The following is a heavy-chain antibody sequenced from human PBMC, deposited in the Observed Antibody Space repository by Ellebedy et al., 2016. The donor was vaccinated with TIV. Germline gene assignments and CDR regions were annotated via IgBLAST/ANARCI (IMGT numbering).Heavy chain of an antibody. CDR1: GFTVSSNY. D-gene: IGHD3-10*01. J-gene: IGHJ5*02. Sequence: GESLKISCAASGFTVSSNYMSWVRQAPGKGLEWVSVIYSGGSTYYADSVKGRFTISRDNSKNTLYLQMNSLRAEDTAAYYCARDYGSGSANWFDPWGQGTLVTVSS. V-gene: IGHV3-53*01. CDR2: IYSGGST. CDR3: ARDYGSGSANWFDP.